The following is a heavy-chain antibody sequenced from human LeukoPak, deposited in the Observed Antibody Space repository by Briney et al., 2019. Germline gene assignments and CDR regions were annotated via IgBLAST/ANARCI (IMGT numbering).Heavy chain of an antibody. Sequence: PGGSLRLSCAASGFTFSSYSMNWVRQAPGKGLEWVLYISSSSSTIYYAGSVKGRFTISRDNAKKSLYLQMNSLRAEDTAVYYCARGSSSSDTDYWGQGTLVTVYS. J-gene: IGHJ4*02. CDR2: ISSSSSTI. CDR3: ARGSSSSDTDY. CDR1: GFTFSSYS. D-gene: IGHD2-2*01. V-gene: IGHV3-48*01.